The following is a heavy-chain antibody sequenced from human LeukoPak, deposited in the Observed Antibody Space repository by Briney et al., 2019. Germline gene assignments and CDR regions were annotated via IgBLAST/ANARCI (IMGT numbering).Heavy chain of an antibody. J-gene: IGHJ3*02. Sequence: PGGSLRLSCAASGFTFNSYAMSWVRQAPGKGLAWVSTITHSGGGTFYADSVKGRFTISRDISENTLYLQMNSLRAEDTAVYYCAKDRGSYYPDGAFDIWGQGTMVTVSS. CDR1: GFTFNSYA. D-gene: IGHD1-26*01. CDR2: ITHSGGGT. CDR3: AKDRGSYYPDGAFDI. V-gene: IGHV3-23*01.